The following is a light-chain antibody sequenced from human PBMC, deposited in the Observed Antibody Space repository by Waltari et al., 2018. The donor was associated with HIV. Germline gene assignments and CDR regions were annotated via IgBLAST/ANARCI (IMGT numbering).Light chain of an antibody. CDR3: SSYAGSNNVV. V-gene: IGLV2-8*01. CDR2: EVT. CDR1: SSDVGAYNS. J-gene: IGLJ2*01. Sequence: QSALTQPPSASGSPGQSVTISCTGTSSDVGAYNSVYWYQQHPSKAPKLLISEVTKRPSGVPDRFSGSKSGNTASLTVSGLQAEDEADFYCSSYAGSNNVVFGGGTKLTVL.